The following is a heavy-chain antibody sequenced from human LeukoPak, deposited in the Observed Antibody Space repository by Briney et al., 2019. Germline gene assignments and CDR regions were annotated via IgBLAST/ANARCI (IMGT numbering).Heavy chain of an antibody. CDR1: GDSVSSNSAA. CDR2: TYYRSKWYN. J-gene: IGHJ6*02. CDR3: ARTGIAVAGNSPYYYYGMDV. Sequence: SQTLSLTCAISGDSVSSNSAAWNWLRQSPSRGLEWLGRTYYRSKWYNDYAVSVKSRITINPDTSKNQFSLQLNSVTPEDTAVYYCARTGIAVAGNSPYYYYGMDVWGQGTTVTVSS. V-gene: IGHV6-1*01. D-gene: IGHD6-19*01.